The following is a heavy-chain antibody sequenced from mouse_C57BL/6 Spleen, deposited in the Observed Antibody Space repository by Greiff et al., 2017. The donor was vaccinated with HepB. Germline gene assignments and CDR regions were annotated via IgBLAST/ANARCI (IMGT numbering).Heavy chain of an antibody. J-gene: IGHJ2*01. CDR2: IDPSDSYN. Sequence: QVQLQQPGAELVMPGASVKLSCKASGYTFTSYWMHWVKQRPGQGLEWIGEIDPSDSYNNYNQKFKGKATLTVDKSSSTAYMPLSSLTSEDSAVYYCARAKASDYYDWGQGTTLTFSS. D-gene: IGHD2-13*01. CDR3: ARAKASDYYD. CDR1: GYTFTSYW. V-gene: IGHV1-69*01.